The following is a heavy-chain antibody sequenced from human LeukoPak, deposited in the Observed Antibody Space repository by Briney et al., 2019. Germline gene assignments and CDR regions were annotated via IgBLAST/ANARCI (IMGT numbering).Heavy chain of an antibody. J-gene: IGHJ4*02. CDR3: AFGDVAPLDY. D-gene: IGHD3-10*01. CDR2: IKDDGSRT. Sequence: GGSLRLSCAASGFTFSNYWMHWVRQAPGKGLVWVARIKDDGSRTVYAGSVKGRFTISRDNAKNTLYLQMNILRAEDTAVYYCAFGDVAPLDYWGQGTLVTVSS. V-gene: IGHV3-74*01. CDR1: GFTFSNYW.